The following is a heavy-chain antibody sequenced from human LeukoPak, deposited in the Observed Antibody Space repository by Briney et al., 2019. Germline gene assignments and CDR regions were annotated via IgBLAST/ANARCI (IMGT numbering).Heavy chain of an antibody. V-gene: IGHV3-21*01. Sequence: PGGSLRLPCAASGFTFSSYSMNWVRQAPGKGLEWVSSISSSSSYIYYADSVKGRFTISRDNAKNSLYLQMNSLRAKDTAVYYCARLMSGATSFDYWGQGTLVTVSS. CDR3: ARLMSGATSFDY. CDR2: ISSSSSYI. D-gene: IGHD1-26*01. CDR1: GFTFSSYS. J-gene: IGHJ4*02.